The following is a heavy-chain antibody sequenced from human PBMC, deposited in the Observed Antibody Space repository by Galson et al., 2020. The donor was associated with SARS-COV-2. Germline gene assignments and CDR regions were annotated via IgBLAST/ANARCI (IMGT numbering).Heavy chain of an antibody. J-gene: IGHJ6*02. CDR2: INWNGATI. Sequence: PGGSLRLSCAASGFTFDDHAMHWVRQAPGKGLEWVSTINWNGATIGYADSVKGRFTISRDSATSSLYLQISSLRAEDTALYYCAKDRGAARYGMDVWGQGTTVTVSS. CDR1: GFTFDDHA. CDR3: AKDRGAARYGMDV. V-gene: IGHV3-9*01. D-gene: IGHD2-15*01.